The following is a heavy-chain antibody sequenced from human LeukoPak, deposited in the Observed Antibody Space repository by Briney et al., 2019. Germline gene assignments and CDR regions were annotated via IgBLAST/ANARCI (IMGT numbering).Heavy chain of an antibody. CDR1: GYSISSGYY. CDR3: ALIGDIVVVPAVIRHDY. D-gene: IGHD2-2*02. V-gene: IGHV4-38-2*01. J-gene: IGHJ4*02. CDR2: IYHSGST. Sequence: PSETLSLTCAVSGYSISSGYYWGWIRQPPGKGLEWIGSIYHSGSTYYNPSLKSRVTISVDTSKNQFSLKLSSVTAADTAVYYCALIGDIVVVPAVIRHDYWGQGTLVTVSS.